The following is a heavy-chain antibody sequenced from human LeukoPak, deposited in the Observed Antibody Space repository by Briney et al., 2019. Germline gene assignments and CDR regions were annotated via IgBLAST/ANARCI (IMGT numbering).Heavy chain of an antibody. V-gene: IGHV3-30*04. CDR3: LSSSYYFDY. D-gene: IGHD6-6*01. J-gene: IGHJ4*02. Sequence: PGGSLRLSCAASGFTFSSYAMHWVRQAPGKGLEWVAVISYDGSNKYYADSVKGRFTISRDNSKNTLYLQMNSLRAEDTAVYYCLSSSYYFDYWGQGNPGHRLL. CDR2: ISYDGSNK. CDR1: GFTFSSYA.